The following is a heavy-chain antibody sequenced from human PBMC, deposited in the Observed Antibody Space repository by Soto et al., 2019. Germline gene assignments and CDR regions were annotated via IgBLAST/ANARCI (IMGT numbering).Heavy chain of an antibody. J-gene: IGHJ6*02. V-gene: IGHV5-51*01. CDR1: GYSFTSYW. CDR2: IYPGDSDT. CDR3: ARTGGSQPEDYYYGMDV. D-gene: IGHD1-26*01. Sequence: GESLKISCKGSGYSFTSYWIGWVRQMPGKGLEWMGIIYPGDSDTRYSPSFQGQVTISADKSISTAYLQWSSLKASDTAMYYCARTGGSQPEDYYYGMDVWGQGNTVTVSS.